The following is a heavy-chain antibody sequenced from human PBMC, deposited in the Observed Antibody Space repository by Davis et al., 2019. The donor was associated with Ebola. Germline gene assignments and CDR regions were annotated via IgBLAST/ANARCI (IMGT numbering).Heavy chain of an antibody. J-gene: IGHJ4*02. Sequence: PSETLSLPCTVSCVSISRHHWSWIRPPPGKRLEWFGSIYYTGSAYYNSSLNSRVTISVDTSKNQFSLKLSSVTAADTAMYYCAERGGSVWGQGTLVTVSS. CDR1: CVSISRHH. CDR2: IYYTGSA. D-gene: IGHD3-16*01. V-gene: IGHV4-59*11. CDR3: AERGGSV.